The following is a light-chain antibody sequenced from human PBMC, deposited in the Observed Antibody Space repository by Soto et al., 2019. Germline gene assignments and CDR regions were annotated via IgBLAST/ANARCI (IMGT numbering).Light chain of an antibody. CDR3: SSYTGSSSPVV. CDR1: SSDVGGFDY. J-gene: IGLJ2*01. CDR2: DVS. Sequence: QSALTQPASVSGSPGQSITISCTGTSSDVGGFDYVSWYQQYPGKAPKLMIFDVSYRPSGVSNRFSGSKSGNTASLTISGLQAEDGADYYCSSYTGSSSPVVFGGGTQLTVL. V-gene: IGLV2-14*03.